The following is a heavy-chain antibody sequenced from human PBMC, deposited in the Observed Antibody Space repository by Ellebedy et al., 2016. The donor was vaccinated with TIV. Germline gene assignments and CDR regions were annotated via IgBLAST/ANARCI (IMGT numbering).Heavy chain of an antibody. CDR3: ARLTVAGQFDY. CDR2: INAGNGNT. CDR1: GYTFTSYA. Sequence: AASVKVSCKASGYTFTSYAMHWVRQAPGQRLEWMGWINAGNGNTKYSQKFQGRVTITRDTSASTAYMELSSLRSEDTAVYYCARLTVAGQFDYWGQGTLVTVSS. V-gene: IGHV1-3*01. J-gene: IGHJ4*02. D-gene: IGHD6-19*01.